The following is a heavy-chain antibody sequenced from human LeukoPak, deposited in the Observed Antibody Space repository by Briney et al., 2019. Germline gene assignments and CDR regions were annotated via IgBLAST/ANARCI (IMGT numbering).Heavy chain of an antibody. CDR3: ARFLRGATNALEI. J-gene: IGHJ3*02. D-gene: IGHD1-26*01. V-gene: IGHV1-2*02. CDR2: INPNSGDT. CDR1: GYTFTGYY. Sequence: ASVKVSCKASGYTFTGYYMHWVRQAPGQGLEWMGWINPNSGDTNYAQKFQGRVTMTRDTSISTAYMELSRLRSDDTAVYYCARFLRGATNALEIWGQGTMVTVSS.